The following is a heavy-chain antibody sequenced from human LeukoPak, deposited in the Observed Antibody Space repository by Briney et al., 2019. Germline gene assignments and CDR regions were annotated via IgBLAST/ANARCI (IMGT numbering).Heavy chain of an antibody. V-gene: IGHV1-69*04. CDR3: ARRQNTVVTPSSAAFDI. CDR1: GGTFSSYA. D-gene: IGHD4-23*01. Sequence: SVKVSCKASGGTFSSYAISWVREAPRQGLEWMGRIIPILGIANYAQKFQGRVTITADKSTSTAYMELSSLRSEDTAVYYCARRQNTVVTPSSAAFDIWGQGTMVTVSS. J-gene: IGHJ3*02. CDR2: IIPILGIA.